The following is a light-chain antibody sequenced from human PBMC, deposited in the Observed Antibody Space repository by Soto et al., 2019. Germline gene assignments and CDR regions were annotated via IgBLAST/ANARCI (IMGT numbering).Light chain of an antibody. CDR3: QQLNSYPRGLT. Sequence: DIQLTQSPSFLSASVGDRVTITCRASQGISSYLAWYQQKPGKAPKLLIYAASTLQSGVPSRFSGSGSGTEFTLTISSLEPEDFATYYCQQLNSYPRGLTFGGGTKVEFK. V-gene: IGKV1-9*01. CDR1: QGISSY. CDR2: AAS. J-gene: IGKJ4*01.